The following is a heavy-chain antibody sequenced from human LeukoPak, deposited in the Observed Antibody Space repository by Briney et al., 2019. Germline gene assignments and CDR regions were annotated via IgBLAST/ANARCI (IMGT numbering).Heavy chain of an antibody. Sequence: GGSLRLSCAASGFTFSSYAMNWVRQAPGKGLEWVSAISSSGGSTYYADSVKGRFTISRDNSKNTLYLQMNSLRAEDTAVYYCARSPTYYDILTGYPPSYFDYWGQGTLVTVSS. CDR2: ISSSGGST. CDR3: ARSPTYYDILTGYPPSYFDY. V-gene: IGHV3-23*01. D-gene: IGHD3-9*01. CDR1: GFTFSSYA. J-gene: IGHJ4*02.